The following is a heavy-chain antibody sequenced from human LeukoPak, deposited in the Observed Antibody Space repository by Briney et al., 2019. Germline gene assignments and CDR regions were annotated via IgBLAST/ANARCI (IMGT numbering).Heavy chain of an antibody. V-gene: IGHV3-7*03. CDR3: AMGGGLDV. CDR2: INHNVNVN. CDR1: GFTFSSYW. J-gene: IGHJ6*02. Sequence: GGSLRLSCAASGFTFSSYWMNWARQAPGKGLEWVAIINHNVNVNYYVDSVKGRFTISRDNAKNSLYLQMSNLRAEDTAVYFCAMGGGLDVWGQGATVTVSS. D-gene: IGHD3-16*01.